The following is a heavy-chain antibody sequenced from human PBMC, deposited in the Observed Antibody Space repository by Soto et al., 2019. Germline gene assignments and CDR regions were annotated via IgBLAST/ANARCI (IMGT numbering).Heavy chain of an antibody. Sequence: SETLSLTCTVSGGSISNYYWSWIRQSPGKGLEWIGYIYYSGSTNYNPSLKSRVTISLDTSKNQFSLYLQMNSLRPEDTALYYCAKLRYSSDTGSFDNWGRGTLVTVSS. V-gene: IGHV4-59*01. D-gene: IGHD6-25*01. CDR3: AKLRYSSDTGSFDN. CDR1: GGSISNYY. CDR2: IYYSGST. J-gene: IGHJ4*02.